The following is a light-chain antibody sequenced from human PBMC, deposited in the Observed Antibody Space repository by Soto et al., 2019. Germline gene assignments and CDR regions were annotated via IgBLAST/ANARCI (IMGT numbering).Light chain of an antibody. V-gene: IGKV2-28*01. CDR1: QCLLHSNGYNY. CDR2: LGS. J-gene: IGKJ4*01. Sequence: EIVMTKSPVSLHVTPRAEAAISCTSIQCLLHSNGYNYLDWYLQKPGQSPQLLIYLGSNRASGVPDRFSGSGSGTDFTLKISRVEAEDVGVYYCMQALQTPLTFGGGTKVDVK. CDR3: MQALQTPLT.